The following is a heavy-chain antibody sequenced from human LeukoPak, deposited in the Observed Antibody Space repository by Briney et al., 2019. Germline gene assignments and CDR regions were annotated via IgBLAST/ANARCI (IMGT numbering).Heavy chain of an antibody. CDR2: VYYSGST. J-gene: IGHJ5*02. Sequence: KPSETLSLTCTISGGSITTYYWSWIRQPAGKGLEWIGNVYYSGSTTYNPSLKTRVTISVDTSKNQFSLRLTSLTASDTAVYYCXXXXXXXXSXXXXFDPWGXGTLVTVSS. CDR1: GGSITTYY. CDR3: XXXXXXXXSXXXXFDP. V-gene: IGHV4-59*01.